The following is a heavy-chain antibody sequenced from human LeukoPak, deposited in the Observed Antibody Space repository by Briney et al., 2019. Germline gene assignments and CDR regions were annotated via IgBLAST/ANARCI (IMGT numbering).Heavy chain of an antibody. V-gene: IGHV3-30*18. J-gene: IGHJ4*02. Sequence: GGSLRLSCAASGFTFGSYGTHWVRQAPGKGLEWVAVISYDGSNKYYADSVKGRFTISRDNSKNTLYLQMNSLRAEDTAVYYCAKPGLPGYSSSWLDYWGQGTLITVSS. CDR1: GFTFGSYG. CDR2: ISYDGSNK. CDR3: AKPGLPGYSSSWLDY. D-gene: IGHD6-13*01.